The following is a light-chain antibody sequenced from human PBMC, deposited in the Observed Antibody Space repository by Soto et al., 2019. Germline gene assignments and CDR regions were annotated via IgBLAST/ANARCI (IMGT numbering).Light chain of an antibody. J-gene: IGKJ1*01. V-gene: IGKV1-5*03. CDR1: QTISSW. Sequence: KLTQSPSSLSASVGDRVIITCRASQTISSWLAWYQQKPGKAPKLLIYKASTLKSGVPSRFSGSGSGTEFTLTISSLQPEDFATYYCQQANSYSQTFGQGTKV. CDR2: KAS. CDR3: QQANSYSQT.